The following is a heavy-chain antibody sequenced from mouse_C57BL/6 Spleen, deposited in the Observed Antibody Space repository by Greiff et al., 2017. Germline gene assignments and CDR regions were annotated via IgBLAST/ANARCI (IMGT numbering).Heavy chain of an antibody. CDR2: IHPNSGST. D-gene: IGHD2-5*01. Sequence: VQLQQPGAELVKPGASVKLSCKASGYTFTSYWMHWVKQRPGQGLERIGLIHPNSGSTNYNEKFKSKATLTVDKSSSAAYMQLSSQTAEDSAVYSCLYSNHGAWFAYWGQGTLVTVSA. J-gene: IGHJ3*01. V-gene: IGHV1-64*01. CDR3: LYSNHGAWFAY. CDR1: GYTFTSYW.